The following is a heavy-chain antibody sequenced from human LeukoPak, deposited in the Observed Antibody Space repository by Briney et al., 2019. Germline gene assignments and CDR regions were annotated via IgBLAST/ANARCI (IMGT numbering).Heavy chain of an antibody. CDR2: INHSGST. V-gene: IGHV4-34*01. D-gene: IGHD3-22*01. CDR1: GGSFSGYY. CDR3: ARGRSLFYYDSSGWIFDY. J-gene: IGHJ4*02. Sequence: SETLSLTCAAYGGSFSGYYWSWIRQPPGKGLEWIGEINHSGSTNYNPSLKSRVTISVDTSKNQFSLKLSSVTAADTAVYYCARGRSLFYYDSSGWIFDYWGQGTLVTVSS.